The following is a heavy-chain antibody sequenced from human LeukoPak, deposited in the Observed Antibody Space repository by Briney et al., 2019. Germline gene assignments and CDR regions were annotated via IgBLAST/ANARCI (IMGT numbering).Heavy chain of an antibody. D-gene: IGHD5-12*01. J-gene: IGHJ6*04. CDR2: IYSGGST. CDR1: GFTVSSNY. CDR3: ARDGTVANNFYYYGMDV. V-gene: IGHV3-53*01. Sequence: GRSLRLSCAASGFTVSSNYMSWVRQAPGKGLEWVSVIYSGGSTYYADSVKGRFTISRDNSKNTLYLQMNSLRAEDTAVYYCARDGTVANNFYYYGMDVWGXGTTVTVSS.